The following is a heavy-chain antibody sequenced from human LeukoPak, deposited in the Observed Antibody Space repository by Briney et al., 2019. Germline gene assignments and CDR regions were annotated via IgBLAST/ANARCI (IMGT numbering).Heavy chain of an antibody. V-gene: IGHV4-34*01. CDR2: INHSGST. Sequence: PSETLSLTCAVYGGSFSPYYWSWIRQPPGKGLEWIGEINHSGSTNYNPSLKSRVTISVDTSKNQFSLRLSSVNAADTAVYYCARGGFYCGGDCYVDYWGQGTLVTVSS. D-gene: IGHD2-21*02. CDR1: GGSFSPYY. CDR3: ARGGFYCGGDCYVDY. J-gene: IGHJ4*02.